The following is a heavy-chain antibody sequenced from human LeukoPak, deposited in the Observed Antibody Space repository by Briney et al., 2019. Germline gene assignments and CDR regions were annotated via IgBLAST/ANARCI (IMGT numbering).Heavy chain of an antibody. CDR2: INHSGST. V-gene: IGHV4-34*01. Sequence: PSETLSLTCAVYGGSFSGYYWSWIRQPPGKGLEWIGEINHSGSTNYNPSLKSRVTISVDTSKNQFSLKLSSVTAADTAVYYCAKSSLFCSSVSCSYYFDSWGQGTLVTVSS. CDR1: GGSFSGYY. CDR3: AKSSLFCSSVSCSYYFDS. D-gene: IGHD2-2*01. J-gene: IGHJ4*02.